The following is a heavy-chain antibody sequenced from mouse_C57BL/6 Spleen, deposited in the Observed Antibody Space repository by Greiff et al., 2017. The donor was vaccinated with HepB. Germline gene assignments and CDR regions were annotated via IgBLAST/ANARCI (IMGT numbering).Heavy chain of an antibody. CDR1: GFNIKDYY. Sequence: EVQLQQSGAELVRPGASVKLSCTASGFNIKDYYMHWVKQRPEQGLEWIGRIDPEDGDTEYAPKFQGKATMTADISSNTAYRQLSSLTSEDTAVYYCTSIYYGNYTWFAYWGQGTLVTVSA. J-gene: IGHJ3*01. D-gene: IGHD2-1*01. CDR3: TSIYYGNYTWFAY. CDR2: IDPEDGDT. V-gene: IGHV14-1*01.